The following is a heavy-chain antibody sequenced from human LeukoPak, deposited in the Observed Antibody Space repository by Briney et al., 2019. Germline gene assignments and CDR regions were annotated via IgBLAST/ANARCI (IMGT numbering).Heavy chain of an antibody. CDR3: ARDDQGYCSGGSCYWGYYYYYYYMDV. D-gene: IGHD2-15*01. J-gene: IGHJ6*03. CDR2: ISSSGSTI. Sequence: GGSLRLSCAASGFTFSSYEMNWVRQAPGKRLGWVSYISSSGSTIYYADSVKGRFTISRDIAKNSLYLQMNSLRAEDTAVYYCARDDQGYCSGGSCYWGYYYYYYYMDVWGKGTTVTVSS. V-gene: IGHV3-48*03. CDR1: GFTFSSYE.